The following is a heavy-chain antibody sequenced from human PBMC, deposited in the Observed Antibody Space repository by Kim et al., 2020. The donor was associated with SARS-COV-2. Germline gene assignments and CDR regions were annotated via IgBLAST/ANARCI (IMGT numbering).Heavy chain of an antibody. CDR2: ISSSGSTI. D-gene: IGHD2-15*01. V-gene: IGHV3-48*03. Sequence: GGSLRLSCAASGFTFGSYEMNWVRQAPGKGLEWVSYISSSGSTIYYADSVKGRFTISRDNAKNSLYLQMNSLRAEDTAVYYCARDIVVVVAATRYYYYYGMDVWGQGTTVTVSS. CDR1: GFTFGSYE. CDR3: ARDIVVVVAATRYYYYYGMDV. J-gene: IGHJ6*02.